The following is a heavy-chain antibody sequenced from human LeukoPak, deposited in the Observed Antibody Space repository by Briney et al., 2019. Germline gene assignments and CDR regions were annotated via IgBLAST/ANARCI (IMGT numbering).Heavy chain of an antibody. J-gene: IGHJ3*02. CDR3: ARGTTTVQREDAFDI. D-gene: IGHD1-26*01. Sequence: KPGGSLRLSCAASGFTFIAYSMNWVRQSPGKGLEWVSSISSSSAYVYYADSVEGRFTVSRDNAKNSVYLQLNSLRAEDTAVYYCARGTTTVQREDAFDIWGQGTMVTVSS. V-gene: IGHV3-21*01. CDR1: GFTFIAYS. CDR2: ISSSSAYV.